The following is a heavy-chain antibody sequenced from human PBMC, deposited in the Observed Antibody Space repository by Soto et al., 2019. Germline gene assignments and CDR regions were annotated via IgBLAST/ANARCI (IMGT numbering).Heavy chain of an antibody. V-gene: IGHV3-7*01. Sequence: GGSLRLSCAASGFTFSTYWMSWVRQDPGKGLEWVSTIRNSESTKHCVDSVKGRFTISRDNAKNSLYLQMNSLRAEDTAVYYCARSPLFSGYTYGYLDHWGQGTLVTVSS. D-gene: IGHD5-18*01. CDR2: IRNSESTK. CDR3: ARSPLFSGYTYGYLDH. J-gene: IGHJ4*02. CDR1: GFTFSTYW.